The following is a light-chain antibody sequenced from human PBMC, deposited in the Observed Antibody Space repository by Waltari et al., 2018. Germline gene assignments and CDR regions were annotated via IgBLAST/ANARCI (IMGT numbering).Light chain of an antibody. CDR3: QHYYDYPLT. J-gene: IGKJ4*01. Sequence: IQMTQSPSALSASVGDRVTISCRASQSGYNNLAWYQQKPGKALKLLLYAVSTVQSGIPSRFSGSGSVTQFTLTITNLQPEDAGTYICQHYYDYPLTFGGGTNVEI. CDR2: AVS. CDR1: QSGYNN. V-gene: IGKV1-6*02.